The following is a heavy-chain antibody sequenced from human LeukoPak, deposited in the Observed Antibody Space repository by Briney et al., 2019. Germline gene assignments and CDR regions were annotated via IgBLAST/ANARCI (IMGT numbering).Heavy chain of an antibody. CDR1: GYTFTGYY. CDR2: INPNSGGT. Sequence: ASVKVSCKASGYTFTGYYMHWVRQAPGQGLEWMGWINPNSGGTNYAQKFQGRVTMTRDTSISTAYMELSRLRSDDTAVYYCARDRRGSSISWFDPWGQGTLVTVSS. CDR3: ARDRRGSSISWFDP. D-gene: IGHD1-26*01. V-gene: IGHV1-2*02. J-gene: IGHJ5*02.